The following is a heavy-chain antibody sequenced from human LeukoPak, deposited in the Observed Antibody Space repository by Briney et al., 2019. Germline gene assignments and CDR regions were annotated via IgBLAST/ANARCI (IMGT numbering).Heavy chain of an antibody. CDR2: INPNSGGT. V-gene: IGHV1-2*02. CDR1: GYTFTGYY. CDR3: ARGRGYSSGWYLLQH. D-gene: IGHD6-19*01. J-gene: IGHJ1*01. Sequence: GASVKVSCKASGYTFTGYYMHWVRQAPGQGLEWMGWINPNSGGTNYAQKFQGRVTMTRDTSISTAYMELSRLRSDDTAVYYCARGRGYSSGWYLLQHWGQGTLVTVSS.